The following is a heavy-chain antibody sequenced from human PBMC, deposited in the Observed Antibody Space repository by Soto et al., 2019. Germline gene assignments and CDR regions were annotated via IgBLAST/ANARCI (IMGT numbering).Heavy chain of an antibody. CDR1: GFFFSTYA. CDR2: ISSSGDSA. Sequence: GGSLRLSCAASGFFFSTYAMNWVRQAPGRGLEWVSAISSSGDSAYYAESVRGRFTISRDNSINTLYLQMRSLRPEDTAVYYCAHPRGYGVFDAVDIWGQGTMVTVSS. D-gene: IGHD4-17*01. J-gene: IGHJ3*02. V-gene: IGHV3-23*01. CDR3: AHPRGYGVFDAVDI.